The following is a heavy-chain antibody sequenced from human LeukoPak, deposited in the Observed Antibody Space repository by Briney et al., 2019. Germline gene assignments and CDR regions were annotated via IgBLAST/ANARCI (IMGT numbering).Heavy chain of an antibody. V-gene: IGHV3-53*01. CDR3: AREKTDYYDSNGYYHVFDY. CDR2: IYSGGIT. Sequence: GGSLRLSCAASGFPVSGNYLSWVRQAPGKGLEWVSVIYSGGITYYADSVKGRFTISRDNSKNTLYLQMNSLRPEDTAVYYCAREKTDYYDSNGYYHVFDYWGQGTPVTVSS. CDR1: GFPVSGNY. D-gene: IGHD3-22*01. J-gene: IGHJ4*02.